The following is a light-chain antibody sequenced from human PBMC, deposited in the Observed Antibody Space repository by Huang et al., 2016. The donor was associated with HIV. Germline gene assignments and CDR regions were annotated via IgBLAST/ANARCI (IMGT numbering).Light chain of an antibody. CDR1: QSISSY. CDR2: AAS. Sequence: DIQMTQSPSSLSASVGDRVTITCRASQSISSYLNWYQQKPGKAPKLLIYAASSLQSGVPLRFSGSGSGTDFTLTISSLQPEDSATYYCQQSYNTPLTFGPGTKVDIK. V-gene: IGKV1-39*01. CDR3: QQSYNTPLT. J-gene: IGKJ3*01.